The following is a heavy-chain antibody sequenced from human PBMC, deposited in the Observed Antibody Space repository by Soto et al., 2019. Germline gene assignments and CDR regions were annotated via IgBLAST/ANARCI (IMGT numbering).Heavy chain of an antibody. CDR2: VIGNGSST. CDR1: GFTFSSSC. V-gene: IGHV3-74*01. J-gene: IGHJ4*02. CDR3: SRDCSSTRCYS. D-gene: IGHD2-2*02. Sequence: GGSLRLSCAASGFTFSSSCMHWVRQAPGKGLVWVSRVIGNGSSTNYADSVKGGFTISRDNSKNILYLQMNSLRAEDAAVYYCSRDCSSTRCYSWGQGTLVTVSS.